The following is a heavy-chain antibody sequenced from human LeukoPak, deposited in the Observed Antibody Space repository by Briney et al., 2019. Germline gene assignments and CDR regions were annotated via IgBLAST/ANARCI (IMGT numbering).Heavy chain of an antibody. V-gene: IGHV3-21*01. CDR2: ISKSSDYI. Sequence: GGSLRLSCAASGFTFSTYAMNWVRQAPGKGLGWVSSISKSSDYIKYADSVRGRFTISRDNAKNSLYLQMNSLRAEDTAVYYCARHLEKDFWTGIYKDYYYYYMDVWGKGTTVTVSS. CDR3: ARHLEKDFWTGIYKDYYYYYMDV. D-gene: IGHD3/OR15-3a*01. CDR1: GFTFSTYA. J-gene: IGHJ6*03.